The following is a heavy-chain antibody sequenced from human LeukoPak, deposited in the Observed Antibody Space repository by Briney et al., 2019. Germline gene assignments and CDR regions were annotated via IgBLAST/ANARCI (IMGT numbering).Heavy chain of an antibody. Sequence: SETLSLTCTVSGYSISSGYYWGWIRQPPGKGLEWIGSIYHSGSTYYNPSLKSRVTISVDTSKNQFSLKLSSVTAADTAVYYCARLGATVVTSRESWFDPWGQGNLVTVSS. D-gene: IGHD4-23*01. CDR1: GYSISSGYY. CDR2: IYHSGST. J-gene: IGHJ5*02. V-gene: IGHV4-38-2*02. CDR3: ARLGATVVTSRESWFDP.